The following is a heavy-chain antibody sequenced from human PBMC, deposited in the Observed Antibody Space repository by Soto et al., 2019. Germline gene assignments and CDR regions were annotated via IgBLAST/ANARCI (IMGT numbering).Heavy chain of an antibody. D-gene: IGHD3-10*01. CDR2: INHSGST. J-gene: IGHJ6*02. CDR3: ARTTFPIYGSGSYRYYYGMDV. V-gene: IGHV4-34*01. CDR1: GGSFSGYY. Sequence: SETLSLTCAVYGGSFSGYYWSWIRQPPGKGLEWIGEINHSGSTNYNPSLKSRVTISVDTSKNQFSLKLSSVTAADTAVYYCARTTFPIYGSGSYRYYYGMDVWGRGTTVTVSS.